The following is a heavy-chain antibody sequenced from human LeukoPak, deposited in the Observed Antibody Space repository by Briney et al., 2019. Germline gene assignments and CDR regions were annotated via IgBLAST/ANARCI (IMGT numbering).Heavy chain of an antibody. J-gene: IGHJ4*02. CDR1: GFTLSTLA. D-gene: IGHD3/OR15-3a*01. Sequence: SRRTLSLSPAASGFTLSTLAMSRVPQSPGPQLEWVSAISGSGGSTYHAESVKARFTTPRDNSKHTLNLHMNSLIVEHQAVYYFAEAPGLYYFDYWGQGTLVTVSS. CDR3: AEAPGLYYFDY. V-gene: IGHV3-23*01. CDR2: ISGSGGST.